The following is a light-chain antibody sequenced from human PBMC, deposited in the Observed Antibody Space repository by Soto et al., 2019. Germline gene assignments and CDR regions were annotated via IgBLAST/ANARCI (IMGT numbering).Light chain of an antibody. V-gene: IGKV3-15*01. CDR3: QQYDNWPLT. Sequence: EVVLTQSQVTLSVSPGERATLSCRASQSINNNLAWYQRTPGQAPRLLIYGASTRATGIPDRFSGSGSGTEFTLTISSLQSEDFAAYFCQQYDNWPLTFGGGTKVDI. CDR2: GAS. J-gene: IGKJ4*01. CDR1: QSINNN.